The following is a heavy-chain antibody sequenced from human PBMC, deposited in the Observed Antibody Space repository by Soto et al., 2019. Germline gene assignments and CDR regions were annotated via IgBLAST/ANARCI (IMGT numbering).Heavy chain of an antibody. Sequence: PAETLSLTCAFYGGSLSSGCNYWRWMRQHPEKGLEWIGYIYYSGSTYYNPSLKSRVTISVDTSKNQFSLKLISVTAAYTAVYCCARALLYCYGSGSPFDYWGQGTLVTVSS. D-gene: IGHD3-10*01. CDR1: GGSLSSGCNY. CDR3: ARALLYCYGSGSPFDY. V-gene: IGHV4-31*02. J-gene: IGHJ4*02. CDR2: IYYSGST.